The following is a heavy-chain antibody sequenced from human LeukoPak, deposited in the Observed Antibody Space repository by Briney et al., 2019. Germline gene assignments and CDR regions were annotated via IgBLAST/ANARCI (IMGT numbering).Heavy chain of an antibody. D-gene: IGHD3-22*01. V-gene: IGHV4-59*01. CDR1: GGSISSYC. Sequence: PSETLSLTCTVSGGSISSYCWSWIRQPPGKGLEWIGYIYYSGSTNYNPSLKSRVTISVDTSKNQFSLKLSSVTAADTAVYYCARGTYYYDSSGPAPLDYWGQGTLVTVSS. CDR2: IYYSGST. CDR3: ARGTYYYDSSGPAPLDY. J-gene: IGHJ4*02.